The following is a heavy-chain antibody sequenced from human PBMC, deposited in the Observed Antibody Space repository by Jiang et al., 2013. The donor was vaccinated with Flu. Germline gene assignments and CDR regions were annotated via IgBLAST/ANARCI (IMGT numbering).Heavy chain of an antibody. V-gene: IGHV6-1*01. CDR2: TYYRSKWYN. Sequence: SQTRLTSPVPSPGTVSLATVLTWNWIRQSPSRGLEWLGRTYYRSKWYNDYAVSVKSRITINPDTSKNQFSLQLNSVTPEDTAMYYCRKRDDISSGWGYWGQGNPGHRLL. J-gene: IGHJ4*02. CDR3: RKRDDISSGWGY. D-gene: IGHD6-19*01. CDR1: GTVSLATVLT.